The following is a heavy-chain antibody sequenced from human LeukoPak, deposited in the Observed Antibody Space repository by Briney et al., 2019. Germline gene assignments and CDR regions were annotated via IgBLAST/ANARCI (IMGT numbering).Heavy chain of an antibody. V-gene: IGHV3-73*01. CDR3: TRAIGYCSGGSCYFDY. CDR1: GFTFSGSA. CDR2: IKSKANSHPT. D-gene: IGHD2-15*01. J-gene: IGHJ4*02. Sequence: GGSLRLSCAASGFTFSGSAMHWVRQASGKGLEWVGRIKSKANSHPTAYAASVKGRVTISRDDSKNTAYLQMNSLKTEDTAVYYCTRAIGYCSGGSCYFDYWGQGTLVTVSS.